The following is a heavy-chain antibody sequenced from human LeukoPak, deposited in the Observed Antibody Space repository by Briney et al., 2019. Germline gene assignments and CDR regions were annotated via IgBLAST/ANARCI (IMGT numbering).Heavy chain of an antibody. CDR3: ASRFCSTSSCYPSRWSPYALDV. Sequence: SETLSLTCAVSSGSFTGYFWGWIRQPPGKGLEWIGEIDHSGSTRYNPSLNTRVTMSVDTSKSHFSLKLTSVTAADTAVYYCASRFCSTSSCYPSRWSPYALDVWGQGTMVIVSS. CDR1: SGSFTGYF. CDR2: IDHSGST. D-gene: IGHD2-2*01. J-gene: IGHJ6*02. V-gene: IGHV4-34*01.